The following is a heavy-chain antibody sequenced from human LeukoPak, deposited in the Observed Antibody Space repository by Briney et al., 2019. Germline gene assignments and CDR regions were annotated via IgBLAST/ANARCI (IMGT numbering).Heavy chain of an antibody. CDR2: IYSGGST. D-gene: IGHD2-15*01. V-gene: IGHV3-66*01. CDR1: GFSFNNFA. Sequence: PGGSLRLSCAASGFSFNNFAMSWVRQAPGKGLEWVSVIYSGGSTYYADSVKGRFTISRDNSKNTLYLQMNSLRAEDTAVYYCAREVSGGSCYGRCVWGQGTLVTVSS. CDR3: AREVSGGSCYGRCV. J-gene: IGHJ4*02.